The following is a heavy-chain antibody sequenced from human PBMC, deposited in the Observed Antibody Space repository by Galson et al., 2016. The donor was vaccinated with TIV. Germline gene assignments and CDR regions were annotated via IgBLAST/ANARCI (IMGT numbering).Heavy chain of an antibody. V-gene: IGHV3-53*05. J-gene: IGHJ6*02. CDR2: IYSDGNA. CDR1: GFIVNTKY. CDR3: ARETV. Sequence: SLRLSCAASGFIVNTKYVSWVRQAPGKVLEWVSVIYSDGNAYYADSVKGRFTISGDNSQSTLYLQMNSLRGDDTAVYYCARETVWGRGTTVTVSS.